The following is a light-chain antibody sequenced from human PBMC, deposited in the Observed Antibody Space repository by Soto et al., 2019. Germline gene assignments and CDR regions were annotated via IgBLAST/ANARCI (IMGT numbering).Light chain of an antibody. V-gene: IGLV1-47*01. Sequence: QSVLTQPPSASGTPGQRVTISCSGSSSNIGSDSVNWYQQLPGTAPKLLIYRNNQRPSGVPDRFSGSKSGTSASLAISGLRSEDEADYYCASWDDSRSGVVFGGGTKLTVL. CDR1: SSNIGSDS. J-gene: IGLJ2*01. CDR2: RNN. CDR3: ASWDDSRSGVV.